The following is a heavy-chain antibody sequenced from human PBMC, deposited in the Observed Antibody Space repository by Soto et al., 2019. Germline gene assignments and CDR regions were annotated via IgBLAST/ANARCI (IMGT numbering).Heavy chain of an antibody. Sequence: QVQLVQSGAEVKKPGASVKVSCKASGYTFTIYYMHWVRQAPGQGLEWMGIIDPSGGGTSYAQKFQGRLTMTRDTYTSTVYMELSSLRSEDTAVYYCARDRVDCSGGNCWRSVEDTWGQGTLVTVSS. V-gene: IGHV1-46*01. CDR1: GYTFTIYY. CDR2: IDPSGGGT. J-gene: IGHJ5*02. D-gene: IGHD2-15*01. CDR3: ARDRVDCSGGNCWRSVEDT.